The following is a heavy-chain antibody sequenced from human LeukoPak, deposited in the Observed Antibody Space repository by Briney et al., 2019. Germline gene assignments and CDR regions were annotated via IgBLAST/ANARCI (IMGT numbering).Heavy chain of an antibody. V-gene: IGHV1-46*01. CDR3: ARDPVDYGGNPVNFDY. CDR1: GYTFTGHY. Sequence: ASVKVSCEASGYTFTGHYMHWVRQAPGQGLEWMGIINPSGGSTSYAQKFQGRVTMTRDTSTSTVYMELSSLRSEDTAVYYCARDPVDYGGNPVNFDYWSQGTLVTVSS. J-gene: IGHJ4*02. CDR2: INPSGGST. D-gene: IGHD4-23*01.